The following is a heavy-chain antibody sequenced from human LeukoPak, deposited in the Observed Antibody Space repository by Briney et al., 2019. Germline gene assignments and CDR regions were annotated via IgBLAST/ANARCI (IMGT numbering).Heavy chain of an antibody. CDR2: INPNSGGT. D-gene: IGHD3-16*01. J-gene: IGHJ3*02. CDR3: ARDLASGLPHAFDI. Sequence: ASVKVSCKASGYTFTGYYMHWVRQAPGQGLEWMGWINPNSGGTNYAQKFQGRVTMTRDTSISTAYMELSRLRSDDTAVYYCARDLASGLPHAFDIWGQGTMVTVSS. CDR1: GYTFTGYY. V-gene: IGHV1-2*02.